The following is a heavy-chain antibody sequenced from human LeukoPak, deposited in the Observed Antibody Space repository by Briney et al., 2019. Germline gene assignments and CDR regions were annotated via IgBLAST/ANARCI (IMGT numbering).Heavy chain of an antibody. J-gene: IGHJ4*02. Sequence: SETLSLTCTVSGGSISSYYWSWIRQPPGKGPEWIGYIYYSGSTNYNPSLKSRVTISVDTSKDQFSLKLSSVTAADTAVYYCAREAAAVGGYYFDYWGQGTLVTVSS. V-gene: IGHV4-59*01. D-gene: IGHD6-13*01. CDR1: GGSISSYY. CDR2: IYYSGST. CDR3: AREAAAVGGYYFDY.